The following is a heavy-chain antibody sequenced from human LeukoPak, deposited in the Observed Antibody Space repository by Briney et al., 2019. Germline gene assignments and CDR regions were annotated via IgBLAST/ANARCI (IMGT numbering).Heavy chain of an antibody. CDR2: IYYRSKWYS. Sequence: SQTLSLTCAISGDSVSGNRATWNWLRQSPSRGLEWLGRIYYRSKWYSDYAVSVKGRITINPDTSKNQFSLLLNSVTPEDTAVYYCARGTGDSCKDWGLGTLVTVSS. J-gene: IGHJ4*02. V-gene: IGHV6-1*01. D-gene: IGHD3-22*01. CDR1: GDSVSGNRAT. CDR3: ARGTGDSCKD.